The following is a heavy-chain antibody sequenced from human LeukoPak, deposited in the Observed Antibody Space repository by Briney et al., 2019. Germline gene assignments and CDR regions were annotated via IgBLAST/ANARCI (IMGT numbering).Heavy chain of an antibody. Sequence: SETLSLTCAVYSGSFSTYYWSWIRQPPGKGLEWIGEINHSGSTNYNPSLKSRVTISVDTSKNQFSLKLSSVTAADTAVYYCARPGLWVAGTAYYGMDVWGQGTTVTVSS. CDR2: INHSGST. D-gene: IGHD6-19*01. CDR1: SGSFSTYY. CDR3: ARPGLWVAGTAYYGMDV. J-gene: IGHJ6*02. V-gene: IGHV4-34*01.